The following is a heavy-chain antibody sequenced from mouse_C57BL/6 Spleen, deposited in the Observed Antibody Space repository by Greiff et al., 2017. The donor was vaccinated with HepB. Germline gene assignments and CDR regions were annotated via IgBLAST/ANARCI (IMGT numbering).Heavy chain of an antibody. CDR1: GFSLTSYG. CDR3: ATPYSNPLAMDY. CDR2: IWRGGST. D-gene: IGHD2-5*01. J-gene: IGHJ4*01. V-gene: IGHV2-5*01. Sequence: QVQLKESGPGLVQPSQSLSITCTVSGFSLTSYGIHWVRQSPGKGLEWLGVIWRGGSTDYNAAFMSRLSITKDNSKSQVFFKMNSLQADDTAIYYCATPYSNPLAMDYWGQGTSVTVSS.